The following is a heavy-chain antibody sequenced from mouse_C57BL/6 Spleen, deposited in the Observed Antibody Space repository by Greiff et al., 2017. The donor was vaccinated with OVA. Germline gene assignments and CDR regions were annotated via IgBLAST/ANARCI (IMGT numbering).Heavy chain of an antibody. CDR3: ARLYITTVVVGDYYAMDY. CDR2: IDPSDSET. D-gene: IGHD1-1*01. V-gene: IGHV1-52*01. Sequence: VQLQQPGAELVRPGSSVKLSCKASGYTFTSYWMHWVKQRPIQGLEWIGNIDPSDSETHYNQKFKDKATLTVDKSSSTAYMQLSSLTSEGSAVYYCARLYITTVVVGDYYAMDYWGQGTSVTVSS. J-gene: IGHJ4*01. CDR1: GYTFTSYW.